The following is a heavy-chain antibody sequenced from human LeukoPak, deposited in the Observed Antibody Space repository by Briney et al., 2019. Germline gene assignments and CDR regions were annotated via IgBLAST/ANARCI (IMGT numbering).Heavy chain of an antibody. D-gene: IGHD2-15*01. CDR2: MNPNSGNT. CDR3: ARRHGRCSDGSCYYPDY. V-gene: IGHV1-8*01. Sequence: GASVKVSCKASGYTFTSYDINWVRQATGQGLEWMGWMNPNSGNTGYAQKVQGRFTMTGNSSITTAYMELSSLRSEDTAVYYCARRHGRCSDGSCYYPDYWGQGTLVTVSS. J-gene: IGHJ4*02. CDR1: GYTFTSYD.